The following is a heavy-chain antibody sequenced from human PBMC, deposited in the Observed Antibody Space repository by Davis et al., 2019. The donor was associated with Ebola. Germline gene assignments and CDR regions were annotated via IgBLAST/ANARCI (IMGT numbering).Heavy chain of an antibody. J-gene: IGHJ4*02. V-gene: IGHV3-48*03. CDR3: ARDAFSLSRYDTEDH. D-gene: IGHD3-9*01. CDR1: GFTFYRYE. Sequence: GESLKISCAASGFTFYRYEMNWVRQAPGKGLEWVSYISGSATSTFYADSGKGRFTISRDNARDSLYLQMDSLRVEDTAIYYCARDAFSLSRYDTEDHWGQGTLVTVSS. CDR2: ISGSATST.